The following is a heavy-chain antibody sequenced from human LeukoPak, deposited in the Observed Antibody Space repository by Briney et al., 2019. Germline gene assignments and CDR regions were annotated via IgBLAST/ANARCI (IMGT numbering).Heavy chain of an antibody. V-gene: IGHV3-23*01. D-gene: IGHD3-10*02. Sequence: GGSLTLSCAASGFTFSGFAMTWVRQAPGKGLEWVSSIGSDEKTHYSESVRGRFAISRDNSKSMLYLQMNTLRAEDTALYYCARGLHYYVAMDVWGQGTTVTVSS. CDR2: IGSDEKT. CDR3: ARGLHYYVAMDV. J-gene: IGHJ6*02. CDR1: GFTFSGFA.